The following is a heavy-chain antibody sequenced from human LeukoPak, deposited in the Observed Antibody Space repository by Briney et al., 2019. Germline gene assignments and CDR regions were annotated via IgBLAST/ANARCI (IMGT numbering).Heavy chain of an antibody. D-gene: IGHD6-13*01. V-gene: IGHV1-8*02. J-gene: IGHJ6*03. CDR3: ARLGIGSSFDYYYYYMDV. Sequence: ASVRVSCKASGYTFTGYYMHWVRQATGQGLEWMGWMNPNSGNTGYAQKFQGRVTMTRNTSISTAYMELSSLRSEDTAVYYCARLGIGSSFDYYYYYMDVWGKGTTVTVSS. CDR1: GYTFTGYY. CDR2: MNPNSGNT.